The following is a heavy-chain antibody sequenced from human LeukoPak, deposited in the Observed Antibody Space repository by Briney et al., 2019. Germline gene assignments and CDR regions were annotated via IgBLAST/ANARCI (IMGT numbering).Heavy chain of an antibody. CDR2: IGGSSDFI. CDR1: GFSFRNYN. D-gene: IGHD3-10*01. V-gene: IGHV3-21*06. Sequence: PGGSLRLSCAASGFSFRNYNMNWVRQAPGKGLEWVSSIGGSSDFIYYGDPVKGRFTISRDNAKNSVYLQMNSLRAEDTAVYYCLRDESGSFFAYWGQGTLVIVSS. J-gene: IGHJ4*02. CDR3: LRDESGSFFAY.